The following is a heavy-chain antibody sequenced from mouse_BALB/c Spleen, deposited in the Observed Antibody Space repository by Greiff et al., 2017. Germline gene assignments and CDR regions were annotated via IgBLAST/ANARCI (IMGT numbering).Heavy chain of an antibody. V-gene: IGHV2-9*02. CDR2: IWAGGST. J-gene: IGHJ2*01. CDR1: GFSLTSYG. D-gene: IGHD1-1*01. CDR3: ARERDLLRRYFDY. Sequence: VQLQESGPGLVAPSQSLSITCTVSGFSLTSYGVHWVRQPPGKGLEWLGVIWAGGSTNYNSALMSRLSISKDNSKSQVFLKMNSLQTDDTAMYYCARERDLLRRYFDYWGQGTTLTVSS.